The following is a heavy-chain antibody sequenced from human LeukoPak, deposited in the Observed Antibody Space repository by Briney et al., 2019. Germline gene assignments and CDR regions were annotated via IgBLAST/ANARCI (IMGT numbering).Heavy chain of an antibody. V-gene: IGHV3-66*01. D-gene: IGHD5-18*01. CDR2: IYSGGST. J-gene: IGHJ4*02. CDR3: ATRLRVYSYGYLDY. CDR1: GFTVSSNY. Sequence: PGGSLRLSCAASGFTVSSNYMSWVRQAPGKGLEWVSVIYSGGSTYYADSVKGRFTISRDNSKNTLYLQMNSLRAEDTAVYYCATRLRVYSYGYLDYWGQGTLVTVSS.